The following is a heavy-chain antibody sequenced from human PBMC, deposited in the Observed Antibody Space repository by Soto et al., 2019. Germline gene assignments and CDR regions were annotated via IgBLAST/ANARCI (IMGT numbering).Heavy chain of an antibody. CDR2: IYSGGST. D-gene: IGHD1-26*01. V-gene: IGHV3-53*01. CDR3: ARAQARAGYFRSAGYYGMDV. J-gene: IGHJ6*02. CDR1: GFTVSSNY. Sequence: GGSLRLSCAASGFTVSSNYMSWVRQAPGKGLEWVSVIYSGGSTYYADSVKGRFTISRDNSKNTLYLQMNSLRAEDTAVYYCARAQARAGYFRSAGYYGMDVWGQGTTVTVSS.